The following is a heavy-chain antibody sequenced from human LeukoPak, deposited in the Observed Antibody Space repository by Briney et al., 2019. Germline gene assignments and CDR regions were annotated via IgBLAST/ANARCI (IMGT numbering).Heavy chain of an antibody. CDR3: AKDGKYSSSWPHHFDD. Sequence: GASVKVSCKASGYTFTSYYMHWVRQAPGQGLEWMGIINPSGGSTSYAQKFQGRVTMTRDTSTSTVYMELSSLRPEDTAFYFCAKDGKYSSSWPHHFDDWGRGNLVTVSS. CDR1: GYTFTSYY. J-gene: IGHJ4*02. CDR2: INPSGGST. V-gene: IGHV1-46*01. D-gene: IGHD6-13*01.